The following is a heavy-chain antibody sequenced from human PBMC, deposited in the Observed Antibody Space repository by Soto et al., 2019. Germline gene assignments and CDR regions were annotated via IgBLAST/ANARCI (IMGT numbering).Heavy chain of an antibody. D-gene: IGHD3-22*01. J-gene: IGHJ5*02. CDR2: ISGSGGST. V-gene: IGHV3-23*01. CDR3: AKDFDYYDSSAWFDP. CDR1: GFTFSSYA. Sequence: GGSLRLSCAASGFTFSSYAMSWVRQAPGKGLEWVSAISGSGGSTYYADSVKGRFTISRDNSKNTLYLQMNSLRAEDTAVYYCAKDFDYYDSSAWFDPWGQGTLVTVSS.